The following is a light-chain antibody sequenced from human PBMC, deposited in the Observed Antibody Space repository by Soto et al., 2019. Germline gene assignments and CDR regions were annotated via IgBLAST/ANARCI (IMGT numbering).Light chain of an antibody. CDR1: SSDVGGYKY. Sequence: QSVLTQPASVSGSPVQSITISCAGSSSDVGGYKYVSWYQQFPGNAPKLIIYEVTIRPSGVSNRFSGSKSGNTASLTISGLQAEDEADYYCSSYSSSSISYVFGTGTKVTVL. J-gene: IGLJ1*01. CDR2: EVT. V-gene: IGLV2-14*01. CDR3: SSYSSSSISYV.